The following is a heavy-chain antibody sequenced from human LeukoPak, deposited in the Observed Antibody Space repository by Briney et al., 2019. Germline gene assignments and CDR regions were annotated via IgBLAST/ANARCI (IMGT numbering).Heavy chain of an antibody. J-gene: IGHJ5*02. CDR2: IYYSGST. CDR3: ARENYYDSSGYFP. V-gene: IGHV4-31*03. CDR1: GGSISSGGYY. Sequence: SQTLSLTCTVSGGSISSGGYYWSWIRQHPGKGLEWIGYIYYSGSTYYNPSLKSRVTISVDTSKNQFSLKLSSVTAADTAVHYCARENYYDSSGYFPWGQGTLVTVSS. D-gene: IGHD3-22*01.